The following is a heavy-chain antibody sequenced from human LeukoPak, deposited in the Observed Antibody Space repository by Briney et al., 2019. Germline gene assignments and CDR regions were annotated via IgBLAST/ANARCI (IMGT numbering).Heavy chain of an antibody. CDR2: ISSSGTT. V-gene: IGHV4-31*03. CDR3: ASPGIAAAGTRYFDY. CDR1: GGSITSGGYY. Sequence: KPSETLSLTCTVSGGSITSGGYYWSWIRQHPGKGLEWIGYISSSGTTYYNPSLKSRVTISVDTSKNQFSLKLSSVTAADTAVYYCASPGIAAAGTRYFDYWGQGTLVTVSS. D-gene: IGHD6-13*01. J-gene: IGHJ4*02.